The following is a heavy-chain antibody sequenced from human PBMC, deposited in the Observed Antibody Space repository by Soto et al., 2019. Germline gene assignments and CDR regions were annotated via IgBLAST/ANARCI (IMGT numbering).Heavy chain of an antibody. CDR3: ARTTAMVISYFDY. D-gene: IGHD5-18*01. J-gene: IGHJ4*02. V-gene: IGHV1-69*13. CDR1: GGTFSSYA. CDR2: IIPIFGTA. Sequence: ASVKVSCKASGGTFSSYAISWVRQAPGQGLEWMGGIIPIFGTANYAQKFQGRVTITADESTSTAYMELSSLRSEDTAVYYCARTTAMVISYFDYWGQGTLVIVSS.